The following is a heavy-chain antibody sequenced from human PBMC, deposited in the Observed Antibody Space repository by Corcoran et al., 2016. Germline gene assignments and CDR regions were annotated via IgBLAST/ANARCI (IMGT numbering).Heavy chain of an antibody. V-gene: IGHV4-38-2*02. J-gene: IGHJ4*02. CDR2: IYHSGST. CDR3: ARALKYSSSSNYFDY. D-gene: IGHD6-13*01. CDR1: GYSISSGYY. Sequence: QVQLQESGPGLVKPSETLSLTCTVSGYSISSGYYWGWIRQPPGKGLEWIGSIYHSGSTYYNPSLKSRVTISVDTSKNQFSLKLSSVTAADTAVYYCARALKYSSSSNYFDYWGQGTLVTVSS.